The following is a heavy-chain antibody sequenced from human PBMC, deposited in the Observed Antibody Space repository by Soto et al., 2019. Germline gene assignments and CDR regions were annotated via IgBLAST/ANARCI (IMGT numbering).Heavy chain of an antibody. CDR3: ARAGFERLHFDQ. J-gene: IGHJ4*02. CDR2: VYTSGRT. V-gene: IGHV3-53*01. Sequence: PGGSLRLSCAAFGFTVTNSYMAWVRQAPGKGLEWVSVVYTSGRTYHADSVKGRFTVSRDISTNMFFLQMNKLSAEDMATYYCARAGFERLHFDQWGRGTLVTVSS. D-gene: IGHD1-1*01. CDR1: GFTVTNSY.